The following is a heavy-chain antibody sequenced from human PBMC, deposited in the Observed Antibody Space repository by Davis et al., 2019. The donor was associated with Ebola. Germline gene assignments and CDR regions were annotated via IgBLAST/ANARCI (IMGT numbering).Heavy chain of an antibody. J-gene: IGHJ6*02. Sequence: GESLKISCAASGFTFSSYGMHWVRQAPGKGLEWVAVISYDGSNKYYADSVKGRFTISRDNSKNTLYLQMNSLRAEDTAVYYCARDKKVLERYYYGMDVWGQGTTVTVSS. CDR3: ARDKKVLERYYYGMDV. CDR2: ISYDGSNK. CDR1: GFTFSSYG. V-gene: IGHV3-30*03. D-gene: IGHD1-1*01.